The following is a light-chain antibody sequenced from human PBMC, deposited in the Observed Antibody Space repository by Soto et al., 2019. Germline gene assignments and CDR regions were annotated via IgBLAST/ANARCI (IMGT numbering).Light chain of an antibody. V-gene: IGKV3-20*01. J-gene: IGKJ3*01. Sequence: EIVLTQSPGTLSLSPGERATLSCRASQSVSSSYLAWYQQKPGQAPRLLIYGASSRATGIPDRFSGSGSGTDFTLTISRLEPEDFAVYYCQQYGESTFGPGTKVDIK. CDR1: QSVSSSY. CDR2: GAS. CDR3: QQYGEST.